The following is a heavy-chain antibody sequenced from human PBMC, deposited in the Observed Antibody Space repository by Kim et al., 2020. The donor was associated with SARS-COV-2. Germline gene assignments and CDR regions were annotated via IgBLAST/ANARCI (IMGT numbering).Heavy chain of an antibody. CDR1: GFTFSSYA. Sequence: GGSLRLSCAASGFTFSSYAMHWVRQAPGKGLEWVAVISHDGSNKYYADSVKGRFTISRDNSKNTLYLQMNSLRAEDTAVYYCARARGGNYYYGMDVWGQGTTVTVSS. V-gene: IGHV3-30-3*01. J-gene: IGHJ6*02. D-gene: IGHD3-16*01. CDR3: ARARGGNYYYGMDV. CDR2: ISHDGSNK.